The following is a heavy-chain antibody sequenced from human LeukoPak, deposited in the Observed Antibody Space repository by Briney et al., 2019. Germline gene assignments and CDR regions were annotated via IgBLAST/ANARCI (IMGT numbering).Heavy chain of an antibody. CDR1: GFTFSRHT. CDR3: ARRAGAYSHPYDY. Sequence: GGSLRLSCVGSGFTFSRHTMSWVRQAPGKGLEWVSFIYSDNTHYSDSVKGRFTISRDNSKNTLYLQMNSLRAEDTAVYYCARRAGAYSHPYDYWGQGTLVTVSS. J-gene: IGHJ4*02. V-gene: IGHV3-53*01. D-gene: IGHD4/OR15-4a*01. CDR2: IYSDNT.